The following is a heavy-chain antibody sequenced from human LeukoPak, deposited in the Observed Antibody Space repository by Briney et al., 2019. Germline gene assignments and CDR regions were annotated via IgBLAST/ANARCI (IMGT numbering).Heavy chain of an antibody. D-gene: IGHD6-13*01. V-gene: IGHV3-30*18. J-gene: IGHJ4*02. Sequence: PGGSLRLSCAASGFTFSSYGMHWVRQAPGKGLEWVAVISYDGSNKYYADSVKGRFTISRDNSKNTLCLQMNSLRAEDTAVYYCAKDGWQQLVNNYYFDYWGQGTLVTVSS. CDR3: AKDGWQQLVNNYYFDY. CDR2: ISYDGSNK. CDR1: GFTFSSYG.